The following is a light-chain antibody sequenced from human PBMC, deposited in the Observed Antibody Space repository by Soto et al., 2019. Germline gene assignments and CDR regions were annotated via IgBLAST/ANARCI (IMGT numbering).Light chain of an antibody. CDR3: QKYYSIPYT. CDR2: WAS. J-gene: IGKJ2*01. V-gene: IGKV4-1*01. Sequence: DIVMTQSPDSLAVSLGERATINCKSSQSVLYSSNNKNYLGWYQQKPGQSPNLLIYWASTRESGVPDRFSGSGSGTEFTLTISSLQAEDVAVYYSQKYYSIPYTGGQGTKLEIK. CDR1: QSVLYSSNNKNY.